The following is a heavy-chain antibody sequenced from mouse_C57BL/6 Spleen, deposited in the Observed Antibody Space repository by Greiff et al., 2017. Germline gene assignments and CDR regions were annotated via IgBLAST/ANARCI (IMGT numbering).Heavy chain of an antibody. D-gene: IGHD1-1*01. J-gene: IGHJ3*01. V-gene: IGHV5-17*01. CDR3: ARRTGSSPFAY. Sequence: EVQLVESGGGLVKPGGSLKLSCAASGFTFSDYGMHWVRQAPEKGLEWVAYISSGSSTIYYADTVKGRFTISRDNAKNTLFLQMTSLRSEDTAMYYCARRTGSSPFAYWGQGTLVTVSA. CDR1: GFTFSDYG. CDR2: ISSGSSTI.